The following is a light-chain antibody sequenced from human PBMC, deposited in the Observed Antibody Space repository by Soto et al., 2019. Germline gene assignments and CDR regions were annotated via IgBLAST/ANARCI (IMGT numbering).Light chain of an antibody. J-gene: IGKJ3*01. CDR2: DAT. V-gene: IGKV1-33*01. Sequence: DIQMTQSPSSLSASLGDRVIITCQASHNINDYLNWYQQKPGKAPKVLIYDATKLHTGVPSRFSGSASGTDFTFTISSLQPEDIATYYCQQYENLPRTFGHGTKVDIK. CDR3: QQYENLPRT. CDR1: HNINDY.